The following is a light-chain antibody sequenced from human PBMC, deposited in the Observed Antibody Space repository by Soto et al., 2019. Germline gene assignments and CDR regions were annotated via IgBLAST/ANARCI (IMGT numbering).Light chain of an antibody. V-gene: IGKV1-5*01. CDR3: QQYNSYWT. CDR1: HSISRW. J-gene: IGKJ1*01. Sequence: DIQMTQSPSTLSASVGDRVTITCRASHSISRWLAWYQQKPGKAPKLLIYDAYSLESGVPSKYSGSGSGTEFTLTISSLQADDFALYYCQQYNSYWTFGQGTKVEIK. CDR2: DAY.